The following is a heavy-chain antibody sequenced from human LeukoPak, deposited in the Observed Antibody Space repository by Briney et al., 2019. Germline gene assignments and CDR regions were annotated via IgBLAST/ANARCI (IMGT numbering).Heavy chain of an antibody. Sequence: ASVKVSCKASGYTFTSYGISWVRQAPGQGLEWMVWISAYNGNTNYAQKLQGRVTMTTDTSTSTAYMELRSLRSDDTAVYYCARDGWVCSSTSCYLGNWFDPWGQGTLVTVSS. J-gene: IGHJ5*02. V-gene: IGHV1-18*01. CDR2: ISAYNGNT. D-gene: IGHD2-2*01. CDR1: GYTFTSYG. CDR3: ARDGWVCSSTSCYLGNWFDP.